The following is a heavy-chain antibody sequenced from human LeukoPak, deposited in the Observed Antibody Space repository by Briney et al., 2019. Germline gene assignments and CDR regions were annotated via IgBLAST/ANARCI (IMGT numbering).Heavy chain of an antibody. CDR2: ISGSGGSA. J-gene: IGHJ4*02. CDR1: GFTFSSYA. CDR3: AKMEYYDFWSGYYTGQFDY. V-gene: IGHV3-23*01. D-gene: IGHD3-3*01. Sequence: PGGSLRLSCAASGFTFSSYAMSWVRQAPGKGLEWVSAISGSGGSAYYADSVKGRFTISRDNSKNTLYLQMNSLRAEDTAVYYCAKMEYYDFWSGYYTGQFDYWGQRTPVTVSS.